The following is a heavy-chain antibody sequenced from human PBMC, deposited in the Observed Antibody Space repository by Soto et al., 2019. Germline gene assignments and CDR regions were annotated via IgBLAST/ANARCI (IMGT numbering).Heavy chain of an antibody. CDR2: ISYDGSHK. V-gene: IGHV3-30*03. D-gene: IGHD7-27*01. CDR1: GFTFSSYG. Sequence: QVHLVESGGGVVQPGKSLRLSCAASGFTFSSYGMHWVRQTPGKGLEWVAVISYDGSHKFYEDSVKGRFTISRDNAQNTLYLELNSLRSDDPGVFYCVRTLALTGYYGLDVWGTGTKVTVYS. CDR3: VRTLALTGYYGLDV. J-gene: IGHJ6*04.